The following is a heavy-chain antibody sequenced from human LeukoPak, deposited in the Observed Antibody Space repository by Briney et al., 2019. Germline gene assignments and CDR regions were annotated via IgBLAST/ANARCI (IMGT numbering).Heavy chain of an antibody. Sequence: PGGSLRLSCAASGFTFSSYSMNWVRQAPGKGLEWVSCISSSSSYIYYADSVKGRFTISRDNAKNSLYLQMNSLRAEDTAVYYCARVFSRYCTNGVCYIPKYFDYWGQGTLVTVSS. CDR3: ARVFSRYCTNGVCYIPKYFDY. V-gene: IGHV3-21*01. CDR2: ISSSSSYI. D-gene: IGHD2-8*01. J-gene: IGHJ4*02. CDR1: GFTFSSYS.